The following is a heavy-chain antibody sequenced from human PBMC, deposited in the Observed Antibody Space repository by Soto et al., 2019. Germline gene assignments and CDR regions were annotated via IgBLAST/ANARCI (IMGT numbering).Heavy chain of an antibody. CDR1: GFTFSSYA. Sequence: EVQLLESGGGLVQPGGSLRLSCAASGFTFSSYAMRWVRQAPGKGLEWVSAISGSGDSTYYADSVKGRFTTSRDNSKNTLYLQLNSLRAENTPVYYCARRGSGRYYAYWGQGTLVTVSS. D-gene: IGHD1-26*01. CDR3: ARRGSGRYYAY. CDR2: ISGSGDST. V-gene: IGHV3-23*01. J-gene: IGHJ4*02.